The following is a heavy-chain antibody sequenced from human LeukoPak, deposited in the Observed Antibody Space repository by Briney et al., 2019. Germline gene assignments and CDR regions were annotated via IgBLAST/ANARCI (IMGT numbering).Heavy chain of an antibody. CDR2: ISSDGWST. CDR3: ARVSQFPGISSDY. J-gene: IGHJ4*02. D-gene: IGHD2-21*01. V-gene: IGHV3-74*01. CDR1: GFIFSSHW. Sequence: PGGSLRLSCAASGFIFSSHWMHWVRQAPGKGPVWVSRISSDGWSTSYADSVKGRFTASRDNAENTLYLQMNSLRAEDTAVYYCARVSQFPGISSDYWGQGSLVTVSS.